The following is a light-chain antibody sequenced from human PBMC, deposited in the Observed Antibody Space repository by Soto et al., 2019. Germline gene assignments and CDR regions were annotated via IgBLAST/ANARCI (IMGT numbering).Light chain of an antibody. V-gene: IGKV3-15*01. J-gene: IGKJ4*01. CDR2: GAS. Sequence: EIVMTQSPGTLSVSPGERATLSCRASQSVSSNLAWYQQKPGQAPTLLIYGASARATGISARFSGSGSGTEFTLTISSLQSEDFAVYYCQQYGSSGTFGGGTKVEIK. CDR3: QQYGSSGT. CDR1: QSVSSN.